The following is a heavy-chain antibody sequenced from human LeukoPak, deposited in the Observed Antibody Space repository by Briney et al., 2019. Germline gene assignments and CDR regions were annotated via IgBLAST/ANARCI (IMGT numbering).Heavy chain of an antibody. Sequence: HPSETLSLTCTVSGGTISRNYWSWIRQPPGKGLEWVAYIDYSGSTNYSPSLKSRLNISMDASKNQFSLKLSSVTAADTAVYYCARDRRRELLHAFDIWGQGTMVTVSS. J-gene: IGHJ3*02. D-gene: IGHD1-26*01. CDR3: ARDRRRELLHAFDI. CDR1: GGTISRNY. V-gene: IGHV4-59*01. CDR2: IDYSGST.